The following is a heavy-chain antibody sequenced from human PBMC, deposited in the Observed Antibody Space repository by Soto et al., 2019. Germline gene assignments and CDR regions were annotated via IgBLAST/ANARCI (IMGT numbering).Heavy chain of an antibody. CDR1: GFTFSSYG. V-gene: IGHV3-30*18. D-gene: IGHD3-22*01. CDR2: ISYDGSNK. CDR3: AKGTNYYDSSGYYWYFDY. J-gene: IGHJ4*02. Sequence: GSLRLSCAASGFTFSSYGMHWVRQAPGKGLEWVAVISYDGSNKYYADSVKGRFTISRDNSKNTLYLQMNSLRAEDTAVYYCAKGTNYYDSSGYYWYFDYWGQGTLVTVSS.